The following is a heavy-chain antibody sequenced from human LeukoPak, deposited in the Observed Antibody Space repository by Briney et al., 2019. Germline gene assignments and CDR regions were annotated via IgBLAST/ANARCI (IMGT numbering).Heavy chain of an antibody. J-gene: IGHJ3*02. CDR3: ARGSTGAYDI. Sequence: PSETLSLTCAVSGGSVSSAYWSWIRQPPGRRLEWVGYINYTGSSDYNPSLKSRVTISLDTSKNQFSLKLTSVTAADTALYYCARGSTGAYDIWGQGTMVTVSS. CDR2: INYTGSS. CDR1: GGSVSSAY. V-gene: IGHV4-59*02.